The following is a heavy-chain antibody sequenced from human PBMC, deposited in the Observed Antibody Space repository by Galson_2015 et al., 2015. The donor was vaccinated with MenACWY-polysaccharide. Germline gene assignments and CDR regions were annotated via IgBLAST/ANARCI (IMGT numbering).Heavy chain of an antibody. CDR1: GLRVSEIF. CDR2: IYPSGAT. D-gene: IGHD3-16*01. CDR3: ARESNWAYDS. Sequence: SLRLSCAVSGLRVSEIFLSWVRQVPGRGLEYVSDIYPSGATYHRDSVRGRFTMSRDAFQNSLYLQMNNLRVEDTAIYFCARESNWAYDSWGTGTLVTVSS. J-gene: IGHJ4*02. V-gene: IGHV3-53*01.